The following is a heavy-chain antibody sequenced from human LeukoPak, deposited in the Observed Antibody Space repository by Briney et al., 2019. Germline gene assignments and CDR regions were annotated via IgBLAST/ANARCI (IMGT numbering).Heavy chain of an antibody. J-gene: IGHJ4*02. V-gene: IGHV3-11*04. Sequence: GGSLRLSCAASGCTFSDYYMSWIRQAPGKGLEWVSYISSSGSTIYYADSVKGRFTISRDNAKNSLYLQMNSLRAEDTAVYYCAPSGRGWDRYFDYWGQGTLVTVSS. CDR2: ISSSGSTI. D-gene: IGHD6-19*01. CDR1: GCTFSDYY. CDR3: APSGRGWDRYFDY.